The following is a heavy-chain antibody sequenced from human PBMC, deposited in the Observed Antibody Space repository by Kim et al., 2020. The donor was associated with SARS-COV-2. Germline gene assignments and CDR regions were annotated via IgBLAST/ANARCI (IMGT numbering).Heavy chain of an antibody. V-gene: IGHV1-2*04. J-gene: IGHJ4*02. CDR2: INPNSGGT. Sequence: ASVKVSCKASGYTFTGYYMHWVRQAPGQGLEWMGWINPNSGGTNYAQKFQGWVTMTRDTSISTAYMELSRLRSDDTAVYYCAGEGRYSGYDLDYWGQGTLVTVSS. CDR3: AGEGRYSGYDLDY. CDR1: GYTFTGYY. D-gene: IGHD5-12*01.